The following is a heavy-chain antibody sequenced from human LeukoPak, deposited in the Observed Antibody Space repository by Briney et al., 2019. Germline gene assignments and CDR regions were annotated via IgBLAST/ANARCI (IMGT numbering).Heavy chain of an antibody. J-gene: IGHJ3*02. CDR1: GFTFSGSA. D-gene: IGHD3-9*01. CDR3: TRLGYYDILTGYYFDAFDI. Sequence: GGSLRLSCAASGFTFSGSAMHWVRQAPGKGLEWVGRIRSKANSYATAYAASVKGRFTISRDDSKNTAYLQMNSLKTEDTAVYYCTRLGYYDILTGYYFDAFDIWGQGTMVTVSS. CDR2: IRSKANSYAT. V-gene: IGHV3-73*01.